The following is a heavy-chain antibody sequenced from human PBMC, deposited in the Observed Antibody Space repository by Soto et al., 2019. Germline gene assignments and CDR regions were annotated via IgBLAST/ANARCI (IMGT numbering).Heavy chain of an antibody. CDR2: IYYSGST. J-gene: IGHJ6*02. Sequence: TSETLSLTCTVSGGSISSYYWSWIRQPPGKGLEWIGYIYYSGSTNYNPSLKSRVTISRDNAKNSLYLQMNSLRDEDTAVYYCAREDQWRPAYCYYYNCMDVWGQGTTVTVSS. D-gene: IGHD6-19*01. CDR3: AREDQWRPAYCYYYNCMDV. V-gene: IGHV4-59*12. CDR1: GGSISSYY.